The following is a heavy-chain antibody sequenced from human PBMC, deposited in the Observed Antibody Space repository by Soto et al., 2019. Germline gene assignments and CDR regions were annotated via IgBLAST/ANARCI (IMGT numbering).Heavy chain of an antibody. J-gene: IGHJ6*02. D-gene: IGHD2-15*01. CDR3: AREGDDYCSGTRCFHYYGLDV. CDR1: GFTFNSYG. Sequence: QVQLVESGGGVVQPGTSLRLSCTASGFTFNSYGIHWVRQAPGKGLEWLALIEYNAKNRFYADSVKGRFSISRDNSRNTLYLQVNGMRAEDTAVDYCAREGDDYCSGTRCFHYYGLDVWGQGNTVIVSS. CDR2: IEYNAKNR. V-gene: IGHV3-33*05.